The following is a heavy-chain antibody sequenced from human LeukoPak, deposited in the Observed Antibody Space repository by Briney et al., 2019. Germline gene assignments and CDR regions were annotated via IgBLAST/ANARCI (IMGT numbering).Heavy chain of an antibody. V-gene: IGHV3-23*01. CDR2: ISGSGGST. D-gene: IGHD3-22*01. CDR3: AKESGITMIVVVITDYDC. J-gene: IGHJ4*02. CDR1: GFTFSSYA. Sequence: PGGSLRLSCAASGFTFSSYAMSWVRQAPGKGLEWVSAISGSGGSTYYADSVKGRFTISRDNSKNTLYLQMNSLRAEDTAVYYCAKESGITMIVVVITDYDCWGQGTLVTVSS.